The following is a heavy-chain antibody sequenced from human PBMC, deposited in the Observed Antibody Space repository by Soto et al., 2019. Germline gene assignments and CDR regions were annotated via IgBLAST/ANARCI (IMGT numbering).Heavy chain of an antibody. D-gene: IGHD4-17*01. J-gene: IGHJ4*02. V-gene: IGHV3-15*07. CDR3: TTGRVYGDYYFDY. CDR1: GFTFSNAW. Sequence: EVQLVESGGGLVKPGGSLRFSCAASGFTFSNAWMNWVRQAPGKGLEWVGRIKSKTDGGTTDYAAPVKGRFTISRDDSKNTLYLQMNSLKTEDTAVYYCTTGRVYGDYYFDYWGQGTLVTVSS. CDR2: IKSKTDGGTT.